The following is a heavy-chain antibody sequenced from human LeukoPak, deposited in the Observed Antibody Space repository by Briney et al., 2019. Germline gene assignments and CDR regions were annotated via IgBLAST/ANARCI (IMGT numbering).Heavy chain of an antibody. J-gene: IGHJ5*02. D-gene: IGHD2-21*01. CDR1: GFTFSNYW. CDR2: VNRDGGEK. CDR3: ATYILNAGDSNWYDR. V-gene: IGHV3-7*01. Sequence: QPWGSLRLSCAASGFTFSNYWMNWVRQAPGKGLEWVANVNRDGGEKYYMDSVKGRFTISRDNTKNSLYLHMSSLRADDTAVYYCATYILNAGDSNWYDRWGQGTLVTVSS.